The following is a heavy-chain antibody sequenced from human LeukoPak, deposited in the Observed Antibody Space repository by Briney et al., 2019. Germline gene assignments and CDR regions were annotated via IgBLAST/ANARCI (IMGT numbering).Heavy chain of an antibody. CDR3: ARANGSHRDAFDI. CDR2: IYTIGST. CDR1: GGSISSGSYY. J-gene: IGHJ3*02. D-gene: IGHD1-26*01. V-gene: IGHV4-61*02. Sequence: SETLSLTCTVSGGSISSGSYYWGWIRQPAGKGLEWIGRIYTIGSTTSTPSLTSRVTISVATSKTQFSLKLSSVTAADTAVYYCARANGSHRDAFDIWGQGTMVTVSS.